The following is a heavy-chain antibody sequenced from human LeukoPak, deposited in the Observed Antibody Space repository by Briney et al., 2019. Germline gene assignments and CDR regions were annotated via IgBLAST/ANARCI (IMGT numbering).Heavy chain of an antibody. CDR3: ARGVRGIAADPFDY. CDR2: IYSGGST. V-gene: IGHV3-66*02. J-gene: IGHJ4*02. CDR1: GFTVSSNY. Sequence: GGSLRLSCAASGFTVSSNYMSWVRQAPGKGLEWVSVIYSGGSTYYSDSVKGRFTISRDNSKNTLYLQMNSLRAEDTAVYYCARGVRGIAADPFDYWGQETLVTVSS. D-gene: IGHD6-13*01.